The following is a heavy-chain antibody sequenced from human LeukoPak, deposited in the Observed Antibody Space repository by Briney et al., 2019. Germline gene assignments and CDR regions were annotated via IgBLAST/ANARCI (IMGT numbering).Heavy chain of an antibody. V-gene: IGHV4-39*01. CDR2: IYYSGST. Sequence: PSETLSLTCTVSGGSISSSSYYWGWIRQPPGKGLEWIGSIYYSGSTYYNPSLKSRVTISVDTSKNQFSLKLSSVTAADTAVYYCVRHEKESWFDPWGQGTLVTVSS. CDR1: GGSISSSSYY. CDR3: VRHEKESWFDP. J-gene: IGHJ5*02.